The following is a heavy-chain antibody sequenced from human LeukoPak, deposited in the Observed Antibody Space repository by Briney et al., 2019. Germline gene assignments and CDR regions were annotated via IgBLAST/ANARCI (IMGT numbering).Heavy chain of an antibody. CDR2: INGDGSAT. Sequence: GGSLRLSCAASGFTLPTYWMHWVRQAPGEGLEWVARINGDGSATHYADSVKGRFTISRDNANNSLYLQMNSLRVEDTAVYYCARHVVAMGFDYWGQGTLVTVSS. V-gene: IGHV3-74*01. J-gene: IGHJ4*02. CDR3: ARHVVAMGFDY. D-gene: IGHD3-22*01. CDR1: GFTLPTYW.